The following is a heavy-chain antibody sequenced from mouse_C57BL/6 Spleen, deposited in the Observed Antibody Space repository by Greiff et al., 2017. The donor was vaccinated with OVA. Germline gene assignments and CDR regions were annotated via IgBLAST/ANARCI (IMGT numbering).Heavy chain of an antibody. CDR1: GYTFTRYW. CDR3: AVEGKRAVVGALDS. CDR2: LHPNSGST. V-gene: IGHV1-64*01. D-gene: IGHD1-1*02. Sequence: VQLQQPGAELVKPGASVKLSCKASGYTFTRYWMNWVKQRPGQGLEWIGMLHPNSGSTNYNEKFKRKATLTVDKSSSTAYMQLSSRTFEDGAGDYCAVEGKRAVVGALDSRGQGTTLTVSA. J-gene: IGHJ2*01.